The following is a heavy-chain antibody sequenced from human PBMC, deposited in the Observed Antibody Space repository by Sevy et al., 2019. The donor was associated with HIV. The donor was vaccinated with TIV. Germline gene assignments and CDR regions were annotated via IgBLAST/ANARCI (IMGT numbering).Heavy chain of an antibody. Sequence: ASVKVSCKASGYTFTSYGISWVRQAPGQGLEWMGWISAYNGNTNYAQTLQGRVTITTDTSTSTAYMELRSLRSDDTAVYYCARDPPGYDSFDIWGQGTMVTVSS. J-gene: IGHJ3*02. D-gene: IGHD2-2*01. CDR3: ARDPPGYDSFDI. CDR1: GYTFTSYG. V-gene: IGHV1-18*01. CDR2: ISAYNGNT.